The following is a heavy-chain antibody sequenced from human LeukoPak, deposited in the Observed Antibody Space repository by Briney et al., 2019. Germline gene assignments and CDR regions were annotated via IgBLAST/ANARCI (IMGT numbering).Heavy chain of an antibody. CDR2: ISGSGDKT. Sequence: GGSLRLSCAASGFTFTSYAMNWVRQAPGRGLEWVSGISGSGDKTYYADSARGRVTISRDNSKNTLYLQMNSLRAEDTAVYYCAEVTNSGSYSAYYFYVMDVWGQGTTVTVSS. CDR1: GFTFTSYA. D-gene: IGHD3-10*01. V-gene: IGHV3-23*01. J-gene: IGHJ6*02. CDR3: AEVTNSGSYSAYYFYVMDV.